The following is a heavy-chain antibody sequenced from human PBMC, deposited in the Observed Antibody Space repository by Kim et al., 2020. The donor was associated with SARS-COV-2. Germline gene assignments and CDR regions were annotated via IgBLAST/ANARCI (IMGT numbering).Heavy chain of an antibody. V-gene: IGHV3-30-3*01. D-gene: IGHD2-2*01. CDR1: GFTFSRYT. CDR2: ISYDGNNE. J-gene: IGHJ4*02. CDR3: ARGLIYYCTSSSCVLGSPFVDF. Sequence: GGSLRLSCAASGFTFSRYTMHWVRQAPGKGLEWVAVISYDGNNEYYADSVKGRFTISRDNSKNTLFLLMNNLRAEDTAVYSCARGLIYYCTSSSCVLGSPFVDFWGQGTLVTVSS.